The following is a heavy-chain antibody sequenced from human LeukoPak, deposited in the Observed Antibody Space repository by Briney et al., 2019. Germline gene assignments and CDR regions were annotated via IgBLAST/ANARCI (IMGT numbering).Heavy chain of an antibody. Sequence: GGSLRLSCAASGFTVSSNYMTWVRQAPGKGLEWGSVIYSGGNTYYADSVKGRFIISRDNSKNTLYLQMNSLRAEDTAVYYCARRYFGMDVWGQGTTVTVSS. CDR1: GFTVSSNY. V-gene: IGHV3-66*04. CDR2: IYSGGNT. CDR3: ARRYFGMDV. J-gene: IGHJ6*02.